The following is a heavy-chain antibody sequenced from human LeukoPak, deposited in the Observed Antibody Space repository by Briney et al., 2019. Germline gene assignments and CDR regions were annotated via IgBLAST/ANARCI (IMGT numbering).Heavy chain of an antibody. D-gene: IGHD3-10*01. V-gene: IGHV1-18*01. CDR2: ISTYNGNT. CDR3: ARELYGSGTYYLDP. Sequence: ASVTVSCKASGYNFTNYGFSWVRQPPPQGLEWMGWISTYNGNTYYAQKLQGRVTMTTETSTTTVYMELRSLRSDDTAVFYCARELYGSGTYYLDPWGQGTLVTVSS. J-gene: IGHJ5*02. CDR1: GYNFTNYG.